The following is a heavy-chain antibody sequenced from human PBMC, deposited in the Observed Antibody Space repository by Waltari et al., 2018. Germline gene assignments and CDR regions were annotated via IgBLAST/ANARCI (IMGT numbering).Heavy chain of an antibody. V-gene: IGHV4-34*01. CDR1: GGSFSGYY. CDR3: ARPAPDYDILTGYYPYWYFDL. J-gene: IGHJ2*01. CDR2: IKHSGST. D-gene: IGHD3-9*01. Sequence: QVQLQQWGAGLLKPSETLSLTCAVYGGSFSGYYWSWIRQPPGKGLEWIGEIKHSGSTNYNPSLKSRVTISVDTSKNQFSLKLSSVTAADTAVYYCARPAPDYDILTGYYPYWYFDLWGRGTLVTVSS.